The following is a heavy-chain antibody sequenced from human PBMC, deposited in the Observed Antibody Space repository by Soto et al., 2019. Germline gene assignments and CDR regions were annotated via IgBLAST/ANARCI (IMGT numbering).Heavy chain of an antibody. CDR3: AKVPIGSGEAYFDY. CDR1: GFTFSSYA. D-gene: IGHD6-19*01. Sequence: PGGSLRLSCAASGFTFSSYAMSWVRQAPGKGLEWVSAISGSGVSTYYADSVKGRFTISRDNSKNTLYLQMNSLRAEDTAVYYCAKVPIGSGEAYFDYWGQGTLVTVSS. J-gene: IGHJ4*02. CDR2: ISGSGVST. V-gene: IGHV3-23*01.